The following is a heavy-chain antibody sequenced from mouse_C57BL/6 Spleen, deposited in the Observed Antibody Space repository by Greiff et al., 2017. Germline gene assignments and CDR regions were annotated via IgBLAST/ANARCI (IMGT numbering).Heavy chain of an antibody. CDR1: GYAFSSSW. D-gene: IGHD1-1*01. Sequence: QVQLQQSGPELVKPGASVKISCKASGYAFSSSWMNWVKQRPGKGLEWIGRIYPGDGDTNYNGKFKAKATLTADKSSSTAYMQLSSLTSEDSAVYFCARYYYGSPYAMDYWGQGTSVTVSS. V-gene: IGHV1-82*01. J-gene: IGHJ4*01. CDR3: ARYYYGSPYAMDY. CDR2: IYPGDGDT.